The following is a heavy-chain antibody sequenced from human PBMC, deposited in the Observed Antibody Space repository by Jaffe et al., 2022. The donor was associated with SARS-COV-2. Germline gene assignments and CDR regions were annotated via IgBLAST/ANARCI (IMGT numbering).Heavy chain of an antibody. J-gene: IGHJ6*02. CDR2: ISGSGGST. D-gene: IGHD2-2*01. CDR1: GFTFSSYA. V-gene: IGHV3-23*01. Sequence: EVQLLESGGGLVQPGGSLRLSCAASGFTFSSYAMSWVRQAPGKGLEWVSAISGSGGSTYYADSVKGRFTISRDNSKNTLYLQMNSLRAEDTAVYYCVTAAIPEGYYYYGMDVWGQGTTVTVSS. CDR3: VTAAIPEGYYYYGMDV.